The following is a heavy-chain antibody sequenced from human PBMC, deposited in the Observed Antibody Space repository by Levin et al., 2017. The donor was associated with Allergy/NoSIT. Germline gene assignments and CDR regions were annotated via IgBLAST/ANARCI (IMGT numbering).Heavy chain of an antibody. CDR3: ARGEDTVVAATRGVEEHGYFDL. J-gene: IGHJ2*01. CDR2: ISYDGSNK. CDR1: GFTFSSYA. V-gene: IGHV3-30-3*01. D-gene: IGHD2-15*01. Sequence: SCAASGFTFSSYAMHWVRQAPGKGLEWVAVISYDGSNKYYADSVKGRFTISRDNSKNTLYLQMNSLRAEDTAVYYCARGEDTVVAATRGVEEHGYFDLWGRGTLVTVSS.